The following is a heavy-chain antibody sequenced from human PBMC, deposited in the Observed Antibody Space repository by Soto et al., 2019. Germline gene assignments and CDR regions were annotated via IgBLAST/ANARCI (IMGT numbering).Heavy chain of an antibody. V-gene: IGHV3-48*03. CDR2: ISTTGGHV. Sequence: EVRLVESGGDLVKSGGSLRLSCVGSGFLFRNYEMNWVRQAPGKGLEWLAHISTTGGHVSESDSVKGRFTISRDNTKHTLYLKMTSRRPKDPVVYYCGSHPHWPRPFEPWAQEPLVNVPS. D-gene: IGHD1-1*01. CDR1: GFLFRNYE. J-gene: IGHJ5*02. CDR3: GSHPHWPRPFEP.